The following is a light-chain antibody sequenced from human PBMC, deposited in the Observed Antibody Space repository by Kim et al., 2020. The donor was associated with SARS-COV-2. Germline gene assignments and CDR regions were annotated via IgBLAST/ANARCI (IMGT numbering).Light chain of an antibody. J-gene: IGLJ2*01. CDR3: NSRDSSGNYVV. Sequence: SSELTQDPAVSVALGQIVRITCQGDSLRSYYASWYQQKPGQAPVLVIYGKNNRPSGIPDRFSGSSSGNTASLTITGAQAEDEADYYCNSRDSSGNYVVFGGGTKLTVL. CDR2: GKN. CDR1: SLRSYY. V-gene: IGLV3-19*01.